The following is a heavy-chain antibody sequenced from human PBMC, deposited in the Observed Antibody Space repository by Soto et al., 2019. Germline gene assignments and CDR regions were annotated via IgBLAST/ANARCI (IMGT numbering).Heavy chain of an antibody. CDR1: GFTFSSYW. D-gene: IGHD4-4*01. CDR3: AKDTDPYYYYYGMDV. J-gene: IGHJ6*02. V-gene: IGHV3-74*01. Sequence: PGGSLRLSCAASGFTFSSYWMHWVRQAPGKGLVWVSRINSDGSSTSYADSVKGRFTISRDNSKNTLYLQMNSLRAEDTAVYYCAKDTDPYYYYYGMDVWGQGTTVTVSS. CDR2: INSDGSST.